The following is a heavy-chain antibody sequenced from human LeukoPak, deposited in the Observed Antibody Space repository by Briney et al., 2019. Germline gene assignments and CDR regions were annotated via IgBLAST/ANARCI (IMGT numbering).Heavy chain of an antibody. D-gene: IGHD3-10*01. V-gene: IGHV3-21*01. CDR3: ALMGTTYYYGSGFDY. CDR2: ISSSSSYI. CDR1: GFTFSSYS. Sequence: NPGGSLRLSCAASGFTFSSYSMNWVRQAPGKGLEWVSSISSSSSYIYYADSVKGRFTISRDNAKNSLYLQMNSLRAEDTAVYYCALMGTTYYYGSGFDYWGQGTLVTVSS. J-gene: IGHJ4*02.